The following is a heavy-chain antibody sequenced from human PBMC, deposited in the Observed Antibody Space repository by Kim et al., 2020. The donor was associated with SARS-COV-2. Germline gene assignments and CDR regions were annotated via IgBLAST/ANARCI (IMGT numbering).Heavy chain of an antibody. CDR2: IIPIFGTA. CDR1: GGTFSSYA. Sequence: SVKVSCKASGGTFSSYAISWVRQAPGQGLEWMGGIIPIFGTANYAQKFQGRVTITADESTSTAYMELSSLRSEDTAVYYCARDKTYGGNSRYYYYGMDVCGQGTTVTVS. D-gene: IGHD4-17*01. CDR3: ARDKTYGGNSRYYYYGMDV. V-gene: IGHV1-69*13. J-gene: IGHJ6*02.